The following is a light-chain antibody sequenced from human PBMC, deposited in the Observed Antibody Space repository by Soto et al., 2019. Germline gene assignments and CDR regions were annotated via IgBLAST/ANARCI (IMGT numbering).Light chain of an antibody. Sequence: DIQMTQSPSSLSASIGGRFTITCRASQRITKYLNWYQQKPGKAPKLLIYAASSLQSGVPSRFSGSGSGTDFTLTISNLQPEDFASYYCQQSYSATPAFGQGTKLEIK. CDR3: QQSYSATPA. CDR2: AAS. J-gene: IGKJ2*01. V-gene: IGKV1-39*01. CDR1: QRITKY.